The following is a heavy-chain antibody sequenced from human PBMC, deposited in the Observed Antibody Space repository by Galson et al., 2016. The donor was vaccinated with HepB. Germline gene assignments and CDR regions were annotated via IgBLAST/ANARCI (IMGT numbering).Heavy chain of an antibody. V-gene: IGHV3-30-3*01. CDR2: MSSAGGVK. J-gene: IGHJ4*02. Sequence: SLRLSCAASGFSFRNFVIHWVRQAPGKGLEWVAVMSSAGGVKLYADSVKGRFTISRDNSKSTLYLQMTSLTAEETAVYYCARDPIAAHPDYFDYWGQGTLVTVSS. CDR1: GFSFRNFV. D-gene: IGHD6-6*01. CDR3: ARDPIAAHPDYFDY.